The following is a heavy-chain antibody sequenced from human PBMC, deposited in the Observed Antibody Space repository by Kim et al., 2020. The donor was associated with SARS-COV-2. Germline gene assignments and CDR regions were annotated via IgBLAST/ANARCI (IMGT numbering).Heavy chain of an antibody. CDR1: GGSISSGGYY. CDR3: ARDAELGYCSGGSCHDAFDI. CDR2: IYYSGST. D-gene: IGHD2-15*01. Sequence: SETLSLTCTVSGGSISSGGYYWSWIRQHPGKGLEWIGYIYYSGSTYYNPSLKSRVTISVDTSKNQFSLKLSSVTAADTAVYYCARDAELGYCSGGSCHDAFDIWGQGTVVPGSS. J-gene: IGHJ3*02. V-gene: IGHV4-31*03.